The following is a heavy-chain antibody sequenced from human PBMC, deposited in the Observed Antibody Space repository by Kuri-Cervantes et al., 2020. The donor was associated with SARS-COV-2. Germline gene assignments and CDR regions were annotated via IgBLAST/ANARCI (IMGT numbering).Heavy chain of an antibody. CDR1: GGSISSSSYY. CDR3: ARDGRVADTWGMWYWFDP. D-gene: IGHD6-19*01. CDR2: IYYSGST. V-gene: IGHV4-39*02. J-gene: IGHJ5*02. Sequence: SETLSLTCTVSGGSISSSSYYWGWIRQPPGKGLEWIGSIYYSGSTYYNPSLKSRVTISVDTSKNQFSLKLSSVTAADTAVYYCARDGRVADTWGMWYWFDPWGQGTLVTVSS.